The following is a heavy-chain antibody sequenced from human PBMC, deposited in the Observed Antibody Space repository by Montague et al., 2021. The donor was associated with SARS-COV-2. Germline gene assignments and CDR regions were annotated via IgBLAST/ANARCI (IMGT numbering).Heavy chain of an antibody. V-gene: IGHV4-4*07. J-gene: IGHJ6*02. CDR2: IHHSGST. D-gene: IGHD3-3*01. CDR3: ASGKYYVSWCGYYSHDYGSGMDV. Sequence: SETLSLTCTVSGGSFSGYYWSWIRQSPGKGLEWIGRIHHSGSTDYNASLNSRVTMSADTSKNQFSLKLSSVTAADTAVYYCASGKYYVSWCGYYSHDYGSGMDVWGQGTTVTVSS. CDR1: GGSFSGYY.